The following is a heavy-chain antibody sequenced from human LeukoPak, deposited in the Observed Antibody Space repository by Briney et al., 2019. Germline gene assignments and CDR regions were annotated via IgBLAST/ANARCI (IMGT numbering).Heavy chain of an antibody. D-gene: IGHD3-22*01. CDR1: GGSISSNNYY. Sequence: SETLSLTCTVSGGSISSNNYYWSWIRQPPGKGLEWIGYIYYSGSTNYNPSLKSRVTISVDTSKNQFSLKLSSVTAADTAVYYCARARYYYDSSGYYMPDYFDYWGQGTLVTVSS. CDR2: IYYSGST. CDR3: ARARYYYDSSGYYMPDYFDY. J-gene: IGHJ4*02. V-gene: IGHV4-61*01.